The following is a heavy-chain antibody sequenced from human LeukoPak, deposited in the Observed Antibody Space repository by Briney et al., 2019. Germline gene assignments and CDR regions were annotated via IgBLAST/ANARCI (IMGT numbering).Heavy chain of an antibody. Sequence: PSETLSLTCVVHSGFFSGYYWSWVRQPPGKGLEWIGEINHSGSANYSPSLNSRVTISIDTSKTQFSLTVNSVTAADTAVYYCARGPRGDDRHYYYGMDVWGQGTTVTVSS. CDR1: SGFFSGYY. CDR2: INHSGSA. D-gene: IGHD5-12*01. V-gene: IGHV4-34*01. J-gene: IGHJ6*02. CDR3: ARGPRGDDRHYYYGMDV.